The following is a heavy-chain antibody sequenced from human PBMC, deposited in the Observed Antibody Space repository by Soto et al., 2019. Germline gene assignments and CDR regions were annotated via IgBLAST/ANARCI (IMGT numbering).Heavy chain of an antibody. V-gene: IGHV1-18*01. J-gene: IGHJ4*02. CDR2: ISAYNGNT. CDR3: ARDVGPPPGYSSGWPFDY. CDR1: GYTFTSYG. D-gene: IGHD6-19*01. Sequence: QVQLVQSGAEVKKPGASVKVSCKASGYTFTSYGISWVRQAPGQGLEWMGWISAYNGNTNYAQKLQGRVTMTTDTSQSQAYMELRSLRSDDTAVYYCARDVGPPPGYSSGWPFDYWGQGTLVTGSS.